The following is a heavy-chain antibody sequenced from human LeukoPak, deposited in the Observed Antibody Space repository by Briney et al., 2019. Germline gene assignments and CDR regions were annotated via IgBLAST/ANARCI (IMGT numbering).Heavy chain of an antibody. D-gene: IGHD1-1*01. CDR2: IYTSGST. J-gene: IGHJ4*02. CDR1: GDSISSGDYY. Sequence: PSETLSLTCTVSGDSISSGDYYWSWIRQPAGKGLEWIGRIYTSGSTNYNPSLKSRVTISVDTSNNQFSLILSSVTASDTAVYYCARGLGTTNFDFWGQGTLVTVSS. V-gene: IGHV4-61*02. CDR3: ARGLGTTNFDF.